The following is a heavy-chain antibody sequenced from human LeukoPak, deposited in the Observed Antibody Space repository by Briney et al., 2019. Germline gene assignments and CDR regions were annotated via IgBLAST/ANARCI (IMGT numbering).Heavy chain of an antibody. J-gene: IGHJ6*02. CDR3: ARESWTSPYGMDV. CDR2: ISGSGANT. V-gene: IGHV3-23*01. Sequence: GGSLRLSCAPSGFTFSNYALAWVRQAPEKGLEWVSTISGSGANTYYADSVKGRFTISRGNSKNTLYLQMNSLRAEDTAVYYCARESWTSPYGMDVWGQGTTVTVSS. D-gene: IGHD5-12*01. CDR1: GFTFSNYA.